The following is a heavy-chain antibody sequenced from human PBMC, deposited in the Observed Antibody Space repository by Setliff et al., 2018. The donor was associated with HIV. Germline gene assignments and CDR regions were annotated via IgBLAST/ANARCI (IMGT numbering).Heavy chain of an antibody. J-gene: IGHJ4*02. CDR3: ARVFSGISGWFLFDY. V-gene: IGHV1-3*01. CDR1: GYTFTSYS. D-gene: IGHD6-19*01. CDR2: INAGSGNT. Sequence: ASVKVSCKASGYTFTSYSLHWVRLAPGQRLEWMGWINAGSGNTKYSQKFQGRVTITRDTSARTAYMELSSLRSEDTAVYYCARVFSGISGWFLFDYWGQGTLVTVSS.